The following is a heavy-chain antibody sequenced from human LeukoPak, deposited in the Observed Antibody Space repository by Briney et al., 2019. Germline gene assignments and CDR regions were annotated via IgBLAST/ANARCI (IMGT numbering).Heavy chain of an antibody. Sequence: SVKVSCKASGGTFSSYAISWVRQAPGQGLEWMGGIIPIFGTANYAQKFQGRVTITTDESTSTAYMELSSLRSEDTAVYYCARSLIAAAGDYYYYYMDVRGKGTTVTVSS. CDR1: GGTFSSYA. J-gene: IGHJ6*03. CDR3: ARSLIAAAGDYYYYYMDV. V-gene: IGHV1-69*05. D-gene: IGHD6-13*01. CDR2: IIPIFGTA.